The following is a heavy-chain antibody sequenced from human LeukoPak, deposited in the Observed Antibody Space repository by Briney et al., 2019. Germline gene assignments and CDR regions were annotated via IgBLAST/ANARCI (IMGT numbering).Heavy chain of an antibody. CDR3: ARLNMIKSGSGSYYPYYFDY. CDR2: IYYSGST. V-gene: IGHV4-39*01. Sequence: PSETLSLTCTVSGGSISSSSYYWGWIRQPPGKGLEWIGSIYYSGSTYYNPSLKSRVTISVDTSKNQFSLKLSSVTAADTAVYYCARLNMIKSGSGSYYPYYFDYWGQGTLVTVSS. D-gene: IGHD3-10*01. CDR1: GGSISSSSYY. J-gene: IGHJ4*02.